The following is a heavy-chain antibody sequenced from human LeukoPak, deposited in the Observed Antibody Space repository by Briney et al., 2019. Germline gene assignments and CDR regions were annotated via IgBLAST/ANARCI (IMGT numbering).Heavy chain of an antibody. CDR2: INSDGSST. CDR1: GFTFSSYW. V-gene: IGHV3-74*01. Sequence: PGGSLRLSCAASGFTFSSYWMHWVRQAPGKGLVWVSRINSDGSSTSYADSVKGRFTISRDNAKNTLYLQMNRLRAEDTAVYYCARGSDYDILTGYSPSDAFDIWGQGTMVTVSS. CDR3: ARGSDYDILTGYSPSDAFDI. J-gene: IGHJ3*02. D-gene: IGHD3-9*01.